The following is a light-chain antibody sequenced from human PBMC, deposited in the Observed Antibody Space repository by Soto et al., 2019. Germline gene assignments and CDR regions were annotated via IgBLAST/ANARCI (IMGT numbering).Light chain of an antibody. CDR2: LKSDGSH. Sequence: QPVLTQSPSASASLGASVKLTCTLSRWHSSYAIAWHQQQPEKGPRYLMKLKSDGSHSKGDGIPDRCSGSSSGAERYLTISSLQYEDEADYYCQTWGTGIVIFGGGTKLTVL. CDR1: RWHSSYA. V-gene: IGLV4-69*01. J-gene: IGLJ2*01. CDR3: QTWGTGIVI.